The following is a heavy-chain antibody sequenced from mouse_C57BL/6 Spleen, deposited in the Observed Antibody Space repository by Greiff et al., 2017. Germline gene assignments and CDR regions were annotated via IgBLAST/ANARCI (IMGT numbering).Heavy chain of an antibody. V-gene: IGHV1-15*01. Sequence: VQLVESGAELVRPGASVTLSCKASGYTFTDYEMHWVKQTPVHGLEWIGAIDPETGGTAYNQKFKGKAILTADKSSSTAYMELRSLTSEDSAVYYCTRRGYGSSYRYFDVWGTGTTVTVSS. D-gene: IGHD1-1*01. CDR3: TRRGYGSSYRYFDV. CDR1: GYTFTDYE. J-gene: IGHJ1*03. CDR2: IDPETGGT.